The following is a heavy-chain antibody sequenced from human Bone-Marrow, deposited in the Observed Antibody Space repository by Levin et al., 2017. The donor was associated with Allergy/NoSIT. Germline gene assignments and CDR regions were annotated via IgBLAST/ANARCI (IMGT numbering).Heavy chain of an antibody. CDR2: INHSGST. CDR1: GGSFSGYY. D-gene: IGHD6-6*01. CDR3: VGPRAARRERIGAFDI. J-gene: IGHJ3*02. Sequence: SETLSLTCAVYGGSFSGYYWSWIRQPPGKGLEWIGEINHSGSTNYNPSLKSRVTISVDTSKNQFSLKLSSVTAADTAVYYCVGPRAARRERIGAFDIWGQGTMVTVSS. V-gene: IGHV4-34*01.